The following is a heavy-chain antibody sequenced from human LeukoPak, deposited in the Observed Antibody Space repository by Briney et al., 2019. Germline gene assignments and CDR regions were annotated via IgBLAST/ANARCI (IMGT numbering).Heavy chain of an antibody. D-gene: IGHD3-16*01. CDR2: IIPIFGTA. Sequence: ASVKVSCKASGGTFSSYAISWVRQAPGQGLEWMGGIIPIFGTANYAQKFQGRVTITTDESTSTAYMELSSLRSEDTAVYYCVRAGYYDYVWPFYWGQGTLVTVSS. V-gene: IGHV1-69*05. CDR1: GGTFSSYA. CDR3: VRAGYYDYVWPFY. J-gene: IGHJ4*02.